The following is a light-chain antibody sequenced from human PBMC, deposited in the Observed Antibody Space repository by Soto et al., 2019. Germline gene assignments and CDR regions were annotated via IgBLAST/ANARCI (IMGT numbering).Light chain of an antibody. CDR2: GAS. Sequence: EIVLTQSPGTLSLSPGERATLSCRASQSVSSSYLAWYQQKPGQAPRLLIYGASSRATGIPDGFSGSGSGTDFTLTISRLEPEDFAVYYCQRYGSSPGTFGQGTKV. CDR1: QSVSSSY. V-gene: IGKV3-20*01. J-gene: IGKJ1*01. CDR3: QRYGSSPGT.